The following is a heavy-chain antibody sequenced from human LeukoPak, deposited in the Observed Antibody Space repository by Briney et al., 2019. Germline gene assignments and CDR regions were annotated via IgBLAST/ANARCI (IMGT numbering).Heavy chain of an antibody. CDR3: ATLGSGSYYAAPYIFDY. Sequence: ASVKVSCKVSGYTLIELSMHWVRQAPGKGLEWMGGFDPENGETIYAQKFQGRVTMTGDTSTDTAYMELSSLRSEDTAVYYCATLGSGSYYAAPYIFDYWGQGTLVTVSS. CDR2: FDPENGET. CDR1: GYTLIELS. J-gene: IGHJ4*02. D-gene: IGHD3-10*01. V-gene: IGHV1-24*01.